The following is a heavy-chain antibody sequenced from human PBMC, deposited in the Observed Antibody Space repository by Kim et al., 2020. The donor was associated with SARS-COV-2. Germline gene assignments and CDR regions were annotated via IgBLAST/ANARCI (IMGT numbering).Heavy chain of an antibody. J-gene: IGHJ6*02. CDR3: AVRRGWIQNYYYGMDV. CDR1: GYTFTSYG. Sequence: ASVKVSCKASGYTFTSYGISWVRQAPGQGLEWMGWISAYNGNTNYAQKLQGRVTMTTDTSTSTAYMELRSLRSDDTAVYYCAVRRGWIQNYYYGMDVWGQGTTVTVSS. CDR2: ISAYNGNT. D-gene: IGHD5-18*01. V-gene: IGHV1-18*04.